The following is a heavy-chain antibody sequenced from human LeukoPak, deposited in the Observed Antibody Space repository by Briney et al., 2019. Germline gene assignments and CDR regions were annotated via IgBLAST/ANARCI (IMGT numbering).Heavy chain of an antibody. CDR1: GFTFSSYA. Sequence: GGSLRLSCAASGFTFSSYAMYWVRQAPGKGLEWVPGIFGSGGSTHYADSVKGRFTISRDNSKNTVYLQMNSLRAEDTAVYYCAKTTTGYSSGRFPGWPVDYWGQGTLVTVSS. V-gene: IGHV3-23*01. D-gene: IGHD6-19*01. CDR3: AKTTTGYSSGRFPGWPVDY. J-gene: IGHJ4*02. CDR2: IFGSGGST.